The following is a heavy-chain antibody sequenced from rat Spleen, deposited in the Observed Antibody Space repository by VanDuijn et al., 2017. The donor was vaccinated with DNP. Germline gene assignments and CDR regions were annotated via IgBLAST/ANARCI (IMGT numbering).Heavy chain of an antibody. D-gene: IGHD4-3*01. Sequence: QVQLKESGPGMVQPSQTLSLTCTVSGFSVTDYSVHWVRQPPGKGLEWMGRLQSDGNTDYNSVLKSRLSISRDTSKSQVFLKMNSLQTDDTGTYYCTKDGGTWGYLDYWGQGVMVTVSS. CDR3: TKDGGTWGYLDY. CDR1: GFSVTDYS. CDR2: LQSDGNT. V-gene: IGHV2-19*01. J-gene: IGHJ2*01.